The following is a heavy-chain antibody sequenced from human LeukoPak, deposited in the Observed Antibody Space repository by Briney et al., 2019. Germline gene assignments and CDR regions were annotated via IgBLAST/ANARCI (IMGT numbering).Heavy chain of an antibody. CDR1: GGSISSGGYY. CDR2: IYHSGST. J-gene: IGHJ6*03. Sequence: SETLSLTCTVSGGSISSGGYYWSWIRQPPGKGLEWIGYIYHSGSTYYNPSLKSRVTISVDRSKNQFSLKLSSVTAADTAVYYCAREVSPFCSSTSCYEYYYHYMDVWGKGTTVTVSS. D-gene: IGHD2-2*01. CDR3: AREVSPFCSSTSCYEYYYHYMDV. V-gene: IGHV4-30-2*01.